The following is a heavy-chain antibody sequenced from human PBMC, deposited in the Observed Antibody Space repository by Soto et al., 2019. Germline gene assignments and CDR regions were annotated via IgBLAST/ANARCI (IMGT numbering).Heavy chain of an antibody. D-gene: IGHD6-19*01. CDR1: GYTFTSYA. V-gene: IGHV1-3*01. J-gene: IGHJ4*02. CDR2: INAGNGNT. CDR3: ARDTAVAGKGTKRFDY. Sequence: QVPLVQSGAEVKKPGASVKVSCKASGYTFTSYAMHWVRQAPGQRLEWMGWINAGNGNTKYSQKFQGRVTITRDTSASTAYMELSSLGSEDTAVYYCARDTAVAGKGTKRFDYWGQGTLVTVSS.